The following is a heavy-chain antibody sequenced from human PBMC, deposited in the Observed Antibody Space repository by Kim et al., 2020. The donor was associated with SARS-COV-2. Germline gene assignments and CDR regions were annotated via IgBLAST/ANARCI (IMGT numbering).Heavy chain of an antibody. V-gene: IGHV4-59*01. D-gene: IGHD1-1*01. Sequence: SETLSLTCTVSGGSISSYYWSWIRQPPGKGLEWIGYIYYSGSTNYNPSLKSRVTISVDTSKNQFSLKLSSVTAADTAVYYCARIDGKQRSWNRHWYFDLWGRGTLVTVSS. J-gene: IGHJ2*01. CDR2: IYYSGST. CDR1: GGSISSYY. CDR3: ARIDGKQRSWNRHWYFDL.